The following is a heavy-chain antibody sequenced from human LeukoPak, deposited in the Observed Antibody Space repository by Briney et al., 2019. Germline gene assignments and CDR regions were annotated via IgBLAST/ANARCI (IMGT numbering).Heavy chain of an antibody. CDR2: ISGSGGST. J-gene: IGHJ5*02. CDR3: AKDPSLWLNNWFDP. V-gene: IGHV3-23*01. Sequence: PGGSLRLSCAASGFTFSSYAMSWVRQAPGKGLEWVSAISGSGGSTYYAGSVKGRFTISRDNSKNTLYLQMNSLRAEDTAVYYCAKDPSLWLNNWFDPWGQGTLVTVSS. D-gene: IGHD5-18*01. CDR1: GFTFSSYA.